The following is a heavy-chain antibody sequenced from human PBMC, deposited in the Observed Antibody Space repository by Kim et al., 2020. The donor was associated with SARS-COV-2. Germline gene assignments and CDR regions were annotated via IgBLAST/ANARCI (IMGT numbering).Heavy chain of an antibody. CDR1: GFTFSSYA. Sequence: GGSLRLSCAASGFTFSSYAMSWVRQAPGKGLEWVSAIRGSGGSTYYADSVKGRFTISRDNAKNTLYLQMNSLRAEDTAVYYCAKDLGSSGWYGNWGQGTLVTVSS. CDR3: AKDLGSSGWYGN. J-gene: IGHJ4*02. D-gene: IGHD6-19*01. CDR2: IRGSGGST. V-gene: IGHV3-23*01.